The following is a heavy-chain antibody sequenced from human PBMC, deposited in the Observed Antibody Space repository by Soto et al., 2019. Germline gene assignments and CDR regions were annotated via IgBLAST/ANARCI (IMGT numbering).Heavy chain of an antibody. D-gene: IGHD4-17*01. J-gene: IGHJ4*02. V-gene: IGHV4-34*01. CDR1: GGSFSGYY. CDR2: INHSGST. CDR3: ARLRDYGDYPFDY. Sequence: QVQLQQWGAGLLKPSETLSLTCAVYGGSFSGYYWSWIRQPPGKGLEWIGEINHSGSTNYNPSLKSRVTISVDTSQNQFSLKLSSVTAADTAVYYCARLRDYGDYPFDYWGQGTLVTVSS.